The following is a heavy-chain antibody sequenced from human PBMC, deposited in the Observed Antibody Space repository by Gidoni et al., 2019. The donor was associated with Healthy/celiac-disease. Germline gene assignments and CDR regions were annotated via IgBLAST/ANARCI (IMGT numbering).Heavy chain of an antibody. J-gene: IGHJ3*02. Sequence: QVQLVQSGAEVQKPGASVKVSCKASGYTFTSYGISWVRQAPGQGLEWMGWISAYNGNTNYAQKLQGRVTMTTDTSTSTAYMELRSLRSDDTAVYYCARDIAVAGTAHDAFDIWGQGTMVTVSS. V-gene: IGHV1-18*01. CDR1: GYTFTSYG. D-gene: IGHD6-19*01. CDR2: ISAYNGNT. CDR3: ARDIAVAGTAHDAFDI.